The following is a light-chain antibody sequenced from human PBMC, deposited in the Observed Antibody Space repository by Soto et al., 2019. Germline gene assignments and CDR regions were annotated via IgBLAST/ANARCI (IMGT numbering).Light chain of an antibody. CDR2: DVN. Sequence: QSVLTQPASVSGSPGQLITISCTGTSSDIGASNYVSWYQQHPGQAPKLMISDVNNRPSGISDRFSGSKSGNTASLTISGLQAEDEADYYCYSWNSNSDTHYVFGTGTKLTVL. CDR1: SSDIGASNY. J-gene: IGLJ1*01. CDR3: YSWNSNSDTHYV. V-gene: IGLV2-14*03.